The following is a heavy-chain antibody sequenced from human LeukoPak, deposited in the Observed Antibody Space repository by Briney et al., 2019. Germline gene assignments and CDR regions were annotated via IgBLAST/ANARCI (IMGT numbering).Heavy chain of an antibody. CDR1: GFIFSSYW. CDR3: AREGAVAGNFDY. J-gene: IGHJ4*02. CDR2: INSDGSST. V-gene: IGHV3-74*01. D-gene: IGHD6-19*01. Sequence: GGSLRLSCAASGFIFSSYWMHWVRQAPGKGLVWVSRINSDGSSTSYADSVKGRFTISRDNAKNTLYLQMNSLRAEDTAVYYCAREGAVAGNFDYWGQGTLVTVSS.